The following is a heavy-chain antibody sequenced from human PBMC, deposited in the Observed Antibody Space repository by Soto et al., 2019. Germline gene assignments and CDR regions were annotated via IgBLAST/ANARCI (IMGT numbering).Heavy chain of an antibody. V-gene: IGHV1-69*01. J-gene: IGHJ4*02. CDR2: IIPIFGTA. D-gene: IGHD2-21*02. Sequence: QVQLVQSGAEVKKPGSSVKVSCKASGGTFSSYAISWVRQAPGQGLEWMGGIIPIFGTANYAQKFQGRVTITADESTSTAYMELSSLRSEGTAVYYCARDRTVVTPSCCYFDYWGQGTLVTVSS. CDR3: ARDRTVVTPSCCYFDY. CDR1: GGTFSSYA.